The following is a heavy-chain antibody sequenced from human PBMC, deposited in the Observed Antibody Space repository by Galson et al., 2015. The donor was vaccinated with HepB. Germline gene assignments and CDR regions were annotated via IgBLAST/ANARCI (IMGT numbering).Heavy chain of an antibody. CDR2: IIPIFGTA. Sequence: SVKVSCKASGGTFSTYAITWVRQAPGQGLEWMGGIIPIFGTANYAQKFQDRVTITADESKTTAYMELSSLRSGDTAVYYRARASLPYQLLGTFDIWGQGTMVTVSS. CDR1: GGTFSTYA. V-gene: IGHV1-69*13. J-gene: IGHJ3*02. CDR3: ARASLPYQLLGTFDI. D-gene: IGHD2-2*01.